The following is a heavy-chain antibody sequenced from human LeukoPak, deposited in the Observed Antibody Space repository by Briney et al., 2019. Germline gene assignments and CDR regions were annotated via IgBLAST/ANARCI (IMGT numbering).Heavy chain of an antibody. CDR3: ARDNGDYYYYGMDV. CDR2: IYSGGST. V-gene: IGHV3-66*01. CDR1: GFTFSSYA. J-gene: IGHJ6*02. Sequence: PGGSLRLSCAASGFTFSSYAMSWVRQAPGKGLEWVSVIYSGGSTYYADSVKGRFTISRDNSKNTLYLQMNSLRAEDTAVYYCARDNGDYYYYGMDVWGQGTTVTVSS. D-gene: IGHD4-17*01.